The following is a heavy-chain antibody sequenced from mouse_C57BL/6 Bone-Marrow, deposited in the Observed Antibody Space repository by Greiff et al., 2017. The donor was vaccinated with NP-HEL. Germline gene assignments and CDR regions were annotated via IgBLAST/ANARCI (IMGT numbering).Heavy chain of an antibody. D-gene: IGHD2-4*01. CDR2: IYPRDGST. CDR3: ALTMITTVPYAMDY. V-gene: IGHV1-85*01. Sequence: QVQLQQSGPELVKPGASVKLSCKASGYTFTSYDINWVKQRPGQGLEWIGWIYPRDGSTKYNEKFKGKATLTVDTSSSTAYMQLHSLTSEDSAVYFYALTMITTVPYAMDYWGQGTSVTVSS. J-gene: IGHJ4*01. CDR1: GYTFTSYD.